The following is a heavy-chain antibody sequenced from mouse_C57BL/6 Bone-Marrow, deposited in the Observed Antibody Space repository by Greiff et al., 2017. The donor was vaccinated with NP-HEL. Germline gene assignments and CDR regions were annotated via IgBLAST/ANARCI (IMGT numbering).Heavy chain of an antibody. CDR3: AKKDGLQEPSGPY. D-gene: IGHD2-4*01. J-gene: IGHJ3*01. CDR1: GFSLTSYG. CDR2: IWSGGST. Sequence: VKLVESGPGLVQPSQSLSITCTVSGFSLTSYGVHWVRQPPGKGLEWLGVIWSGGSTDSNAAFISRLSISKDNSKSQVFFKMNSLQADDTAIYYCAKKDGLQEPSGPYWGKGTLVTVSA. V-gene: IGHV2-4*01.